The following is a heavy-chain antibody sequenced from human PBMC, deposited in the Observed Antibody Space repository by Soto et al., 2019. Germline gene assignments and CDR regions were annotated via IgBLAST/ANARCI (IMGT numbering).Heavy chain of an antibody. J-gene: IGHJ6*03. CDR2: INPSGGST. CDR1: GYTFTSYY. D-gene: IGHD5-12*01. CDR3: ASQRGYSGYDSGYYYYYYMDV. V-gene: IGHV1-46*03. Sequence: GASVTVSCTASGYTFTSYYMHWVRQAPGQGLEWMGIINPSGGSTSYAQKFQGRVTMTRDTSTSTVYMELSSLRSEDTAVYYCASQRGYSGYDSGYYYYYYMDVWGKGTTVTVSS.